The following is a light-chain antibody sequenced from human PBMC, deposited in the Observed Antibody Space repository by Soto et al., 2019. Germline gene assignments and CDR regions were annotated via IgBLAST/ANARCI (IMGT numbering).Light chain of an antibody. CDR3: RSYAGSNQYV. V-gene: IGLV2-8*01. Sequence: QSALTQPPSASGSPGQSVTISCTGTSSDVGGYNYVSWYQQHPGKAPKLMIYEVSKRPSGVPDRFSGSKSGNTASLTVSGLQAEDEADYYCRSYAGSNQYVFGTGTKLTVL. J-gene: IGLJ1*01. CDR1: SSDVGGYNY. CDR2: EVS.